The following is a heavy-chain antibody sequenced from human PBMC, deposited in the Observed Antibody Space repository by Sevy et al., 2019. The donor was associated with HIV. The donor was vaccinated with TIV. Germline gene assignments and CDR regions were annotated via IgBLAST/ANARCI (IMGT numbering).Heavy chain of an antibody. D-gene: IGHD3-22*01. J-gene: IGHJ4*02. CDR3: AGGVVIGTTFDY. CDR1: EFTFSSYE. CDR2: ISSSDSLI. Sequence: GGSLRLSCAASEFTFSSYEMNWVRQAPGKGLEWVSYISSSDSLIYYADSVKGRFTISRDNAKNSLYLQMNSLRAEDTAVYYCAGGVVIGTTFDYWGQGTLVTVSS. V-gene: IGHV3-48*03.